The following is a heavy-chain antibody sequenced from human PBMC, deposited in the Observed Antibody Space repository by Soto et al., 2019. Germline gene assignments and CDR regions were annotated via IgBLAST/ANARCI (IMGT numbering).Heavy chain of an antibody. CDR2: ISYDGSNK. D-gene: IGHD5-12*01. V-gene: IGHV3-30*18. CDR1: GFTFSSYG. Sequence: QVQLVESGGGVAQRGRSLRLSCAASGFTFSSYGMHWVRQAPGKGLEWVAVISYDGSNKYYADSVKGRFTISRDNSKNTLYLQMNSLRAEDTAVYYCAKEMKATMGEAFDYWGQGTLVTVSS. J-gene: IGHJ4*02. CDR3: AKEMKATMGEAFDY.